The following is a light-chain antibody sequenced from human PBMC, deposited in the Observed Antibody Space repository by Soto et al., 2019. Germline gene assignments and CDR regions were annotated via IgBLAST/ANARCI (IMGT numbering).Light chain of an antibody. CDR1: QSISTE. CDR2: SAS. J-gene: IGKJ2*01. V-gene: IGKV3-15*01. CDR3: QQGHTWPLP. Sequence: EIVMTQSPATLSVSPGERATLSCRASQSISTELAWYQQKPGQPPRLLIYSASTRATGVPARFTGSGSVSEFTLTISGLQSADFAFYYCQQGHTWPLPFGQGTRLEI.